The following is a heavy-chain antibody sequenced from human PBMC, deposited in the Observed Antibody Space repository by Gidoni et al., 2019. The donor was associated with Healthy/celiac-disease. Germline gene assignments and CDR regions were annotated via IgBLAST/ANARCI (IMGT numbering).Heavy chain of an antibody. CDR3: ARGERRSTIFGDAFDI. V-gene: IGHV1-69*01. Sequence: QLQLVQSGAEVKKPGSSVKVYCKASGGTFSSYAISWVRQAPGQGLEWMGGIIPIFGTANYAQKFQGRVTITADESTSTAYMELSSLRSEDTAVYYCARGERRSTIFGDAFDIWGQGTMVTVSS. CDR1: GGTFSSYA. J-gene: IGHJ3*02. D-gene: IGHD3-3*01. CDR2: IIPIFGTA.